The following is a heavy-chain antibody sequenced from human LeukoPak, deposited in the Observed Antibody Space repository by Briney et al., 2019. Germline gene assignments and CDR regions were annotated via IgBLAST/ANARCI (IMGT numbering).Heavy chain of an antibody. CDR2: ISGSGGST. CDR1: GFTFNYYG. J-gene: IGHJ4*02. D-gene: IGHD7-27*01. V-gene: IGHV3-23*01. CDR3: AQDLAWGAFDH. Sequence: GGSLRLSCAASGFTFNYYGMSWVRQAPGKGLEWVSGISGSGGSTYYADSVKGRFTISRDDSKNTLSLQMNSLRVEDTAVYYCAQDLAWGAFDHWGQGTLVTVSS.